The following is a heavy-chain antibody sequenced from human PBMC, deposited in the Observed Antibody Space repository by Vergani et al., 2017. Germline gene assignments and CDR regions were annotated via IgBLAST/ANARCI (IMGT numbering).Heavy chain of an antibody. CDR3: ARDLRGLEIDFDY. V-gene: IGHV3-33*01. D-gene: IGHD5-24*01. CDR2: IWYDGSNK. Sequence: QVQLVESGGGVVQPGRSLRLSCAASGFTFSSYGMHWVRQAPGKGLEWVAVIWYDGSNKYYADSVKGRFTISRDNSKNTLYLQMSSLRAEDTAVYYCARDLRGLEIDFDYWGQGTLVTVSS. J-gene: IGHJ4*02. CDR1: GFTFSSYG.